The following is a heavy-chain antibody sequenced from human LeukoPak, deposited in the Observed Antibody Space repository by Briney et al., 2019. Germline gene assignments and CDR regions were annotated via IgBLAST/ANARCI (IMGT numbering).Heavy chain of an antibody. CDR2: ISWNSGSI. V-gene: IGHV3-9*01. J-gene: IGHJ4*02. CDR3: AKDITLDTAMVGSFDY. Sequence: PGGSLRLSCAASGFTFDDYAMHWVRQAPGKGLEWVSGISWNSGSIGYADSVKGRFTISRDNAKNSLYLQINSLRAEDTALYYCAKDITLDTAMVGSFDYWGQGTLVTVSS. D-gene: IGHD5-18*01. CDR1: GFTFDDYA.